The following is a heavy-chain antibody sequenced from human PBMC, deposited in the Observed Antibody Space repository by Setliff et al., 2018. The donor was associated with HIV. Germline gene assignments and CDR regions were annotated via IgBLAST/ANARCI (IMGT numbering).Heavy chain of an antibody. Sequence: PSETLSLTCAVYNGSFSAYYWAWIRQPPGKGLEWIGEINHGGSATYNPSLKSRVTISVDTSKNQFSLKLNSVTAADTAMYYCARHVGISIGGTRGDFDCWGQGTLVTVSS. D-gene: IGHD6-13*01. J-gene: IGHJ4*02. CDR1: NGSFSAYY. CDR3: ARHVGISIGGTRGDFDC. CDR2: INHGGSA. V-gene: IGHV4-34*01.